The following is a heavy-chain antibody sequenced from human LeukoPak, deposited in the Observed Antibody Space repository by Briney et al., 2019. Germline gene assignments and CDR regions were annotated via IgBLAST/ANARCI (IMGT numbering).Heavy chain of an antibody. CDR2: ISGSGGST. CDR1: GFTFNTYA. CDR3: AKGDVVVPAPSRY. Sequence: GSLRLSCAASGFTFNTYAMSWVRQAPGKGLEWVSGISGSGGSTYYADSVKGRFIISRDNSKNTLYLQMNSLRAEDTAVYYCAKGDVVVPAPSRYWGQGTLVTVSS. D-gene: IGHD2-2*01. J-gene: IGHJ4*02. V-gene: IGHV3-23*01.